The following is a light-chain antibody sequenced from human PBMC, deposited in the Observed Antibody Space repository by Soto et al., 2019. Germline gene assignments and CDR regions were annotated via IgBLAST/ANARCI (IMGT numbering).Light chain of an antibody. CDR2: KAS. Sequence: DIQMSQSPSTLSGSVGDRVTISCSACQTISSWLAWYQQKPGKAPKLLIYKASTLKSGVPSRFSGSGSGTEFTLTISSLQPDDFATYYCQHYNSYSEAFGQGTKVDI. V-gene: IGKV1-5*03. CDR1: QTISSW. CDR3: QHYNSYSEA. J-gene: IGKJ1*01.